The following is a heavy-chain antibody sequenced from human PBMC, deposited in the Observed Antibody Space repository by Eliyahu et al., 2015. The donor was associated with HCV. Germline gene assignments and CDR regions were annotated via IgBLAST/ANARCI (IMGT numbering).Heavy chain of an antibody. D-gene: IGHD3-3*01. V-gene: IGHV1-2*06. CDR3: TRDIMADDFWSGYLDY. J-gene: IGHJ4*02. Sequence: QEHLVQSGAEVKKPGASVKVSCKASGFXFXDYYVPWVRQAPGQGLXGVGRINPNSGATRYAQKFQGRXTMTSDTSVTTAYMELSELTSDDTAVYYCTRDIMADDFWSGYLDYWGQGTLVTVSS. CDR2: INPNSGAT. CDR1: GFXFXDYY.